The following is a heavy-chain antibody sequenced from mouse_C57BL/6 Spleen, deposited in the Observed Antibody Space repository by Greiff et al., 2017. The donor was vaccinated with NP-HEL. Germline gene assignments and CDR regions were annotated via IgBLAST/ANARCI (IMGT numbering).Heavy chain of an antibody. Sequence: EVMLVESGEGLVKPGGSLKLSCAASGFTFSSYAMSWVRQTPEKRLEWVAYISSGGDYIYYADTVKGRFTISRDNARNTLYLQMSSLKSEDTAMYYCTRVGSEDWFAYWGQGTLVTVSA. D-gene: IGHD3-2*02. CDR2: ISSGGDYI. V-gene: IGHV5-9-1*02. J-gene: IGHJ3*01. CDR1: GFTFSSYA. CDR3: TRVGSEDWFAY.